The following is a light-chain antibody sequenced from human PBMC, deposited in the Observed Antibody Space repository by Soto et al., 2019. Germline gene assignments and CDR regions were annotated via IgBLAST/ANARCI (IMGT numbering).Light chain of an antibody. Sequence: DIEMTQSPSSLSASVGDRVTIACRASQSISNYLNWYQHKPGKVPKLLIYAASSLQSGVPTRFSGSGSGTDFPPTISSLQPEGLALYSGQNSYGTPFTWGGGPKVEIK. CDR3: QNSYGTPFT. J-gene: IGKJ4*01. CDR2: AAS. V-gene: IGKV1-39*01. CDR1: QSISNY.